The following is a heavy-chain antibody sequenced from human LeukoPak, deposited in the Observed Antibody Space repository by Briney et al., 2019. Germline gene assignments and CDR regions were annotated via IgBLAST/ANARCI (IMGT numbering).Heavy chain of an antibody. J-gene: IGHJ6*02. CDR1: GGTFSSYT. CDR2: IIPILGIA. CDR3: ARPSTVTTNYYYYYGMDV. Sequence: SVKVSCKASGGTFSSYTISWVRQAPGQGLEWMGRIIPILGIANYAQKFQGRVTITAVKSTSTAYMELSSLRSEDTAVYYCARPSTVTTNYYYYYGMDVWGQGTTVTVSS. D-gene: IGHD4-17*01. V-gene: IGHV1-69*02.